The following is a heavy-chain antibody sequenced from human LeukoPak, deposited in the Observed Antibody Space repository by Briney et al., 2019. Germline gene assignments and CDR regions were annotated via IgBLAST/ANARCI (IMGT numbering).Heavy chain of an antibody. D-gene: IGHD2-15*01. CDR3: ARSGSYAAAGDY. Sequence: GGSLRLSCAASGFTFSSYGMHWVRQAPGKGLEWVAVISYDGSNKYYADSVKGRFTISRDNSKNTLYLQMNSLRAEDTAVYYCARSGSYAAAGDYWGQGTLVTVSS. CDR2: ISYDGSNK. J-gene: IGHJ4*02. V-gene: IGHV3-30*03. CDR1: GFTFSSYG.